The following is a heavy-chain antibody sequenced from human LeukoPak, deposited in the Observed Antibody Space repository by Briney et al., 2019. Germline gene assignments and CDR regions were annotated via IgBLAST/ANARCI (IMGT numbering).Heavy chain of an antibody. CDR3: ARDTRSYDTSGYYYFDY. V-gene: IGHV4-59*01. J-gene: IGHJ4*02. D-gene: IGHD3-22*01. CDR2: IYSNGTT. CDR1: GASTTSYY. Sequence: SETLSLTCSVSGASTTSYYWNWIRQAPGKGLEWIGYIYSNGTTSYSPSLRSRVTISIDTSRNQFSLKLSSVTAADAAVYYCARDTRSYDTSGYYYFDYWGQGALVTVSS.